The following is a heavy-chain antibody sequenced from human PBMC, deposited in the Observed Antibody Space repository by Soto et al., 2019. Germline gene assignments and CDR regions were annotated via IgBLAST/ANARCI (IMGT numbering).Heavy chain of an antibody. CDR2: IIPIFGTA. D-gene: IGHD2-2*01. CDR3: ARRYCSSTSCHVGRVGYGMDV. V-gene: IGHV1-69*01. CDR1: GGTFSSYA. J-gene: IGHJ6*02. Sequence: QVQLVQSGAEVKKPGSSVKVSCKASGGTFSSYAISWVRQAPGQGLEWMGGIIPIFGTANYAQKFQGRVTITADESTSTAYMELSSLRSEDTAVYYCARRYCSSTSCHVGRVGYGMDVWGQGTTVTVSS.